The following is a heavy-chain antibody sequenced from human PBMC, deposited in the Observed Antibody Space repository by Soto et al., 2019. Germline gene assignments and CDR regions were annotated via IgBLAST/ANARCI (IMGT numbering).Heavy chain of an antibody. D-gene: IGHD3-10*01. CDR1: GYTFTGYY. CDR3: ARDMAGGYYGIDV. Sequence: ASVKVSCKDSGYTFTGYYMHWVRQAAGQGLEWMGWINPNSGGTTYAQKFQGWGTMPRDTSNSTADMELSRLRSDDTALYYCARDMAGGYYGIDVWGQGTTVTVSS. V-gene: IGHV1-2*04. J-gene: IGHJ6*02. CDR2: INPNSGGT.